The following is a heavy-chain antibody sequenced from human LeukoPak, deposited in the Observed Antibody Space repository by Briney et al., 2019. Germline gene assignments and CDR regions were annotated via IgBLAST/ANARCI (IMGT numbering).Heavy chain of an antibody. J-gene: IGHJ4*02. V-gene: IGHV3-21*01. Sequence: GGSLRLSCAASGFAFSSYAMNWVRQAPGKGLEWVSTISTSSSDIYYSDSLKGRFTISRDNAKKSLYLHMNSLRAEDTAVYYCARDFGFWGQGTLVTVSS. D-gene: IGHD3-10*01. CDR1: GFAFSSYA. CDR3: ARDFGF. CDR2: ISTSSSDI.